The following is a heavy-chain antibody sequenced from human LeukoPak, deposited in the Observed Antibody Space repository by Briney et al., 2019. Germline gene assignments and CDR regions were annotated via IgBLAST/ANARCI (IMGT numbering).Heavy chain of an antibody. V-gene: IGHV3-23*01. D-gene: IGHD6-13*01. J-gene: IGHJ6*03. CDR3: AKRGYSSSWYRVYYYYYYMDV. Sequence: PGGSLRLSCAASGFTFSSYGMSWVRQAPGKGLEWVSAISGSGGSTYYADSVKGRFTMSRDNSKNTLYLQMNSLRAEDTAVYYCAKRGYSSSWYRVYYYYYYMDVWGKGTTVTISS. CDR1: GFTFSSYG. CDR2: ISGSGGST.